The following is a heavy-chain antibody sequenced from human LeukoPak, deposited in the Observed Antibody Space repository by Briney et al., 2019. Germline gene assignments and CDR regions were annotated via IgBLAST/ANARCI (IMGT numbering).Heavy chain of an antibody. CDR1: GGSHSGHY. Sequence: SETLSLTCTVSGGSHSGHYWSWIRQPPGKRLEWIGYVSYTGRTKYNPSLQSRVTISMDTSKSQFSLKLTSVTSADTAVYSCARLLDNDISGDPDTFDVWGQGTTVIVSS. CDR2: VSYTGRT. J-gene: IGHJ3*01. V-gene: IGHV4-59*11. CDR3: ARLLDNDISGDPDTFDV. D-gene: IGHD3-22*01.